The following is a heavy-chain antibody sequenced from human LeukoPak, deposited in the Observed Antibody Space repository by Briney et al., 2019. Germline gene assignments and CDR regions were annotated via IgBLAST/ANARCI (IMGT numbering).Heavy chain of an antibody. J-gene: IGHJ4*01. CDR2: ITRSGGST. V-gene: IGHV3-23*01. Sequence: RSGGSLRLSCAASGFPFIHTWMNWVRQAPGKGLEWVSGITRSGGSTYSADSVKGRFTISRDNSKNTLYLQMDSLRAEDTAIYYCAKCKRERWLQLSPFDYWGHGTLVTVSS. CDR1: GFPFIHTW. D-gene: IGHD5-24*01. CDR3: AKCKRERWLQLSPFDY.